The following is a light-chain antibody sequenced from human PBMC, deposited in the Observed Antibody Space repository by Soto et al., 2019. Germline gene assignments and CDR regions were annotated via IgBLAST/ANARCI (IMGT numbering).Light chain of an antibody. CDR3: QQRSNWPPIT. V-gene: IGKV3-11*01. CDR2: DAS. Sequence: GLTQSPATLSLSPGESATLSCRASQSVSTYLAWYQQKPGQAPRLLIYDASNRVTGIPARFRGSGSGTDFTLTISSLEPDDFAVYYCQQRSNWPPITSGQGTRLEIK. J-gene: IGKJ5*01. CDR1: QSVSTY.